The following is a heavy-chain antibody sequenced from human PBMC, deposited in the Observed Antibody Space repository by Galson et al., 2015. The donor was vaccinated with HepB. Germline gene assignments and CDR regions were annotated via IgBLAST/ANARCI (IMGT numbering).Heavy chain of an antibody. J-gene: IGHJ4*02. D-gene: IGHD6-6*01. V-gene: IGHV3-15*01. CDR3: ACTQYSISGFTY. CDR1: GATFNDYA. Sequence: SLRLSCAVSGATFNDYAMNWVCQTPGKGLEWLGRIKSKTEGGTTDYAAPVKSRFTISREDSKKTLYLQMNSLKTEDTAVYYCACTQYSISGFTYWRQGTLVTVSS. CDR2: IKSKTEGGTT.